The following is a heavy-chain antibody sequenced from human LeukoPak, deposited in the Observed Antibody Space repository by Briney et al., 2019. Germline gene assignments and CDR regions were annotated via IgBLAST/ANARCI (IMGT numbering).Heavy chain of an antibody. D-gene: IGHD5-18*01. CDR1: GGSISSSSYY. V-gene: IGHV4-39*07. J-gene: IGHJ4*02. CDR2: IYYSGST. Sequence: SETLPLTCTVSGGSISSSSYYWGWIRQPPGKGLEWIGSIYYSGSTYYNPSLKSRVTISVDTSKNQFSLKLSSVTAADTAVYYCARTSRGYSYGSADYWGQGTLVTVSS. CDR3: ARTSRGYSYGSADY.